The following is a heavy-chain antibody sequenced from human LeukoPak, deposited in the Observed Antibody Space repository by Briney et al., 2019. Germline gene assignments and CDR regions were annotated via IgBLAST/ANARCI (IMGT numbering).Heavy chain of an antibody. D-gene: IGHD5-24*01. CDR1: GGTISSYH. CDR2: SFYTGAA. CDR3: ARSRDGYSHFDY. V-gene: IGHV4-59*01. J-gene: IGHJ4*02. Sequence: PSETLSLTCTVAGGTISSYHCGWIRQTPGRRLEWIGFSFYTGAANYNPSLKSRVTISVDTSKNQFSLRLNSVTAADTAVYYCARSRDGYSHFDYWGQGILVTVSS.